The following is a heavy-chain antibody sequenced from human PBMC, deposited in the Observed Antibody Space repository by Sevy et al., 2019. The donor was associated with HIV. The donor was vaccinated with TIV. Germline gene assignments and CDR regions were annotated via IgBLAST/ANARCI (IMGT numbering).Heavy chain of an antibody. CDR2: INPKSGDT. V-gene: IGHV1-2*02. J-gene: IGHJ4*02. CDR1: GYTFTGQY. CDR3: SRDFRLRRYSYGCFDY. Sequence: ASVKVSCKASGYTFTGQYIHWVRQAPGQGLEWMGWINPKSGDTNYEKEFQGRVTMTRDTYISMAYMELSGLKSDDTAVYYCSRDFRLRRYSYGCFDYWGQGTLVTVSS. D-gene: IGHD5-18*01.